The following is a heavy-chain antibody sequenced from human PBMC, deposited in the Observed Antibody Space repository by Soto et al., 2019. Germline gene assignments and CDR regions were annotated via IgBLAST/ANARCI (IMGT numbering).Heavy chain of an antibody. D-gene: IGHD5-18*01. J-gene: IGHJ4*02. CDR3: AKSLGYSNGYVRQADYFDY. CDR2: LNPNGGFT. CDR1: GYSFTTYY. V-gene: IGHV1-46*03. Sequence: ASVKVSCKASGYSFTTYYMQWVRQAPGQGLEWMGILNPNGGFTNYAQKFQGRVTMTRDTSKSILYLQMNSLRTEDTAVYFCAKSLGYSNGYVRQADYFDYRGQGTLVTVSS.